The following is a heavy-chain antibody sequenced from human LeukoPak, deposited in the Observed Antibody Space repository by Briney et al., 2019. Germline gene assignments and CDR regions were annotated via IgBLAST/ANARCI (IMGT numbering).Heavy chain of an antibody. CDR1: GDSVSSNSVT. CDR3: ARRLTQYDCFDP. CDR2: TYYRSTWYN. V-gene: IGHV6-1*01. D-gene: IGHD2-2*01. Sequence: SQTLSLTCAISGDSVSSNSVTWNWIRQSPSRGLEWLGRTYYRSTWYNDYAVSVRGRITVNPDTSKNQVSLHLNYVTPEDTAVYYCARRLTQYDCFDPWGQGILVTVSS. J-gene: IGHJ5*02.